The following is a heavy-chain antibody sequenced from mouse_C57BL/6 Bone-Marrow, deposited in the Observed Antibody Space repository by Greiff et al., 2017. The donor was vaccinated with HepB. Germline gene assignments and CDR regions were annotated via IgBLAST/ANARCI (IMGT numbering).Heavy chain of an antibody. CDR2: IHPSDSDT. D-gene: IGHD1-1*01. CDR1: GYTFTSYW. CDR3: AIHYYGSSYNWYFDV. V-gene: IGHV1-74*01. J-gene: IGHJ1*03. Sequence: VQLQESGPELVKPGASVKVSCKASGYTFTSYWMHWVKQRPGQGLEWIGRIHPSDSDTNYNQKFKGKATLTVDKSSSTAYMQLSSLTSEDSAVYYCAIHYYGSSYNWYFDVWGTGTTVTVSS.